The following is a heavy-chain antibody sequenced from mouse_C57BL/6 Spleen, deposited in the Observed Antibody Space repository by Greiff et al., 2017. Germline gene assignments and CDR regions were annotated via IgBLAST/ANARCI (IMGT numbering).Heavy chain of an antibody. CDR3: VRQRDDGYYVDYAMDY. V-gene: IGHV10-1*01. J-gene: IGHJ4*01. CDR1: GFSFNTYA. CDR2: IRSKSNNYAT. D-gene: IGHD2-3*01. Sequence: EVQLVESGGGLVQPKGSLKLSCAASGFSFNTYAMNWVRQAPGTGLEWVARIRSKSNNYATYYADSVKDRFTISGDDSESMLYLQMNNLKTEDTAMYYGVRQRDDGYYVDYAMDYWGQGTSVTVSS.